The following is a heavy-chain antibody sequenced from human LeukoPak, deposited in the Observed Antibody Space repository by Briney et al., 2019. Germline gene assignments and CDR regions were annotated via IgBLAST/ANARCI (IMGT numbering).Heavy chain of an antibody. J-gene: IGHJ4*02. V-gene: IGHV3-30-3*01. CDR3: AREVNNWNYALLGY. CDR2: ISYDGSNK. Sequence: GGSLRFSCAASGFTFSSYAMHWVRQAPGKGLEWVAVISYDGSNKYYADSVKGRFTISRDNSKNTLYLQMNSLRAEDTAVYYCAREVNNWNYALLGYWGQGTLVTVSS. D-gene: IGHD1-7*01. CDR1: GFTFSSYA.